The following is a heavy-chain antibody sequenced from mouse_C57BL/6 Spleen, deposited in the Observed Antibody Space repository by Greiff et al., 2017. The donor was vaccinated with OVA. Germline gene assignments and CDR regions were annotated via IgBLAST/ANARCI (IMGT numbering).Heavy chain of an antibody. CDR3: ARYGSSSDY. Sequence: ESGPGLVKPSQSLSLTCSVTGYSITSGYYWNWIRQFPGNKLEWMGYISYDGSNNYNPSLKNRISITRDTSKNQFFLKLNSVTTEDTATYYCARYGSSSDYWGQGTTLTVSS. V-gene: IGHV3-6*01. CDR2: ISYDGSN. J-gene: IGHJ2*01. CDR1: GYSITSGYY. D-gene: IGHD1-1*01.